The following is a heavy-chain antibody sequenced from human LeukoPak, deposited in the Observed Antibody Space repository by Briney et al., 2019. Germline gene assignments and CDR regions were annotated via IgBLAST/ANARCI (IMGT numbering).Heavy chain of an antibody. D-gene: IGHD2-15*01. CDR2: ISSSGSTI. V-gene: IGHV3-48*03. J-gene: IGHJ6*02. CDR3: ARDAQSGCSGGSCYYYYYGMDV. Sequence: PGGSLRLSCAASGFTFSSCGMNWVRQAPGKGLEWVSYISSSGSTIYYADSVKGRFTISRDNAKNSLYLQMNSLRAEDTAVYYCARDAQSGCSGGSCYYYYYGMDVWGQGTTVTVSS. CDR1: GFTFSSCG.